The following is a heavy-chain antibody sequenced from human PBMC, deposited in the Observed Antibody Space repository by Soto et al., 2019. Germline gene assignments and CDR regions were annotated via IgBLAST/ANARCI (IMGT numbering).Heavy chain of an antibody. CDR1: GGSISDYY. Sequence: QVQLQESGPGPVKPSETLSLTCTVSGGSISDYYWTWIRQPPGKGLEWIGYIYNTESTNYNPSLKRRVTISVDTSKDQFSLKLISVTAADTAVYYCARGTFRYGSGNSFHLAGDWFDPWGQGTLVTVSS. CDR2: IYNTEST. CDR3: ARGTFRYGSGNSFHLAGDWFDP. V-gene: IGHV4-59*01. D-gene: IGHD3-10*01. J-gene: IGHJ5*02.